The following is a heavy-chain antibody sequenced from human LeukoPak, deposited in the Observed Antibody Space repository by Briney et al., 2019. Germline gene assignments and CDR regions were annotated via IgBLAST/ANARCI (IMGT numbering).Heavy chain of an antibody. J-gene: IGHJ3*02. Sequence: PGGSLRLSCAASGFTFSSYAMSWVRQAPGKGLEWVSVISDGGGLTYYADAVRGRFTVSRDNSKSTLYPQMNSLSAEDTAIYYCVQHDYGSSGPFDAFDIWGQGTMVTVSS. CDR2: ISDGGGLT. V-gene: IGHV3-23*01. CDR1: GFTFSSYA. CDR3: VQHDYGSSGPFDAFDI. D-gene: IGHD6-25*01.